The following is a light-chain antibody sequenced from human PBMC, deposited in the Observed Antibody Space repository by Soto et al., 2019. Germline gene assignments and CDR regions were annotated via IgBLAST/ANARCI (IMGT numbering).Light chain of an antibody. CDR1: ESVSSSY. CDR3: QQQDDSSRT. Sequence: IVLTQSPGTLSLSPGERATLSCRASESVSSSYLAWYQKKPGQAPRLLIYDASNRATGIPARFSGSGSGTDFTLTISRLEPEDYAVYDCQQQDDSSRTVGQGTKVGIK. CDR2: DAS. V-gene: IGKV3-20*01. J-gene: IGKJ1*01.